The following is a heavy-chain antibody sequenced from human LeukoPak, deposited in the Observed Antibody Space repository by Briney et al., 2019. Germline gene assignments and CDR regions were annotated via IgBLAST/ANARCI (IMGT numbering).Heavy chain of an antibody. CDR2: IYTSGST. V-gene: IGHV4-4*07. CDR1: GGSISSYY. J-gene: IGHJ4*02. CDR3: ARARIAVAGTTYYFDY. Sequence: SETQSLTCTVSGGSISSYYWSWIRQPAGKGLEWIGRIYTSGSTNYNPSLKSRVTMSVDTSKNQFSLKLSSVTAADTAVYYCARARIAVAGTTYYFDYWGQGTLVTVSS. D-gene: IGHD6-19*01.